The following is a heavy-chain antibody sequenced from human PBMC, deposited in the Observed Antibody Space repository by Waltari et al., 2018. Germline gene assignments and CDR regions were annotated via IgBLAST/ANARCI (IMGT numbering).Heavy chain of an antibody. CDR2: IIYSCGST. Sequence: EVQLLASGGALVQPGGSLRLSCSASGFSFTSYAMVWVRKAPGKGLEWVSIIYSCGSTYYADSVKGRFTVARDNSKNTLYLEMHSLRTEDTAVYYCARTGRGNHYDSSDFQYWGQGTLVTVSS. V-gene: IGHV3-23*03. CDR1: GFSFTSYA. D-gene: IGHD3-22*01. CDR3: ARTGRGNHYDSSDFQY. J-gene: IGHJ1*01.